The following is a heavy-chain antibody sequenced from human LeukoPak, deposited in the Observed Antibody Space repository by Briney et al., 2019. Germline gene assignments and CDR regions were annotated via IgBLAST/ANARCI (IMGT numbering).Heavy chain of an antibody. D-gene: IGHD3/OR15-3a*01. J-gene: IGHJ6*03. CDR3: ARAPVWTGYYYYMDV. V-gene: IGHV1-8*03. CDR2: MNPNSGNT. Sequence: GASVKVSCKASGYTFTSYGISWVRQAPGQGLEWLGWMNPNSGNTGYAQKFQGRVTITRNTSISTAYMELSSLRSEDTAVYYCARAPVWTGYYYYMDVWGKGTTVTVSS. CDR1: GYTFTSYG.